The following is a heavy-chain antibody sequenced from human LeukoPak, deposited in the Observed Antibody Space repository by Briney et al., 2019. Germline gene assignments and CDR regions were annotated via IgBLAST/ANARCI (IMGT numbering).Heavy chain of an antibody. J-gene: IGHJ4*02. V-gene: IGHV4-34*01. CDR3: ARASRELWSIDY. D-gene: IGHD5-18*01. CDR1: GGSFSGYY. Sequence: SETLSLTCAVYGGSFSGYYWSWIRQPPGKGLEWIGEIKHSGSTNYNPSLKSRVTISVDTSKNQFSLKLSSVTAADTAVYYCARASRELWSIDYWGQGTLVTVSS. CDR2: IKHSGST.